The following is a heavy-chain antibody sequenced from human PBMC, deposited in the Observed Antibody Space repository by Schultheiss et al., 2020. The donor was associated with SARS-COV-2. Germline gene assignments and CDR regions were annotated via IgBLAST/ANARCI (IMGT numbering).Heavy chain of an antibody. CDR3: AILEGYSYGYVDY. V-gene: IGHV5-51*01. J-gene: IGHJ4*01. CDR1: GYSFTSYW. D-gene: IGHD5-18*01. Sequence: GGSLRLSCKVSGYSFTSYWIGCVRQMPGKGLEWMGIIYPSDSDTRYSPSFQGQVTITADKSISTAYLQWSSLKASDTAMYYCAILEGYSYGYVDYWGQGTLVTVSS. CDR2: IYPSDSDT.